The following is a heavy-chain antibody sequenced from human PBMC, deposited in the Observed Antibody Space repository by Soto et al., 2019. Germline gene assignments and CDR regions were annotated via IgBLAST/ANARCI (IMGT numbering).Heavy chain of an antibody. D-gene: IGHD3-22*01. CDR2: IYYSGST. CDR1: GGSITSSSYY. V-gene: IGHV4-39*01. CDR3: ATLIYYDSSGHYRKFDY. Sequence: QLQLQESGPGLVKPSETLSLTCTVSGGSITSSSYYWGWIRQTPGKGLEWIGSIYYSGSTYYNPSLKSRVTISVDTSKNQFSLKLSSVTVADTAVYYCATLIYYDSSGHYRKFDYWGQGTLVTVSS. J-gene: IGHJ4*02.